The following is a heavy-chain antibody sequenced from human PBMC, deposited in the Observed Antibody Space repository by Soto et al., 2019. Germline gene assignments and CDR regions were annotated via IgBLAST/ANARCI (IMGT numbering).Heavy chain of an antibody. CDR3: ARHFGGNLEQQLVSNLKVYYYYYMDV. CDR2: IYPGDSDT. D-gene: IGHD6-13*01. V-gene: IGHV5-51*01. CDR1: GYSFTSYW. Sequence: GESLKISCKGSGYSFTSYWIGWVRQMPGKGLEWMGIIYPGDSDTRYSPSFQGQVTISAAKSISTAYLQWSSLKASDTAMYYCARHFGGNLEQQLVSNLKVYYYYYMDVWGKGTTVTVSS. J-gene: IGHJ6*03.